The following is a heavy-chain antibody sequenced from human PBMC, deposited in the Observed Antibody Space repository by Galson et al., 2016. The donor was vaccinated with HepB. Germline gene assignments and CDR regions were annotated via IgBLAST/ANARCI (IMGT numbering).Heavy chain of an antibody. D-gene: IGHD3-16*01. CDR2: ISSSGTTT. V-gene: IGHV3-48*03. CDR1: GFTFRNCE. CDR3: VRQYPRLLDH. J-gene: IGHJ4*02. Sequence: SLRLSCAASGFTFRNCEMNWVRQAPGQGLEWISYISSSGTTTFSANAVKGRLTISRDNAKDSLYLQIYNLSAGDTAVYYCVRQYPRLLDHWGQGALVTVSS.